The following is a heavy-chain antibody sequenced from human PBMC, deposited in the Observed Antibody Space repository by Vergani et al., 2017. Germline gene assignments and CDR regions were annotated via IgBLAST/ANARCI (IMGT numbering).Heavy chain of an antibody. CDR2: IKSKTDGGTT. CDR1: GFTFSNAW. D-gene: IGHD3-3*01. Sequence: EVQLVESGGGLVKPGGSLRLSCAASGFTFSNAWMSWVRQAPGKGLEWVGRIKSKTDGGTTDYAAPVKGRFTISRDDSNNTLYLQMNSLKTEDTAVYYCTTDGVAYDFWSAYRIFDYWGQGTLVTVSS. V-gene: IGHV3-15*01. J-gene: IGHJ4*02. CDR3: TTDGVAYDFWSAYRIFDY.